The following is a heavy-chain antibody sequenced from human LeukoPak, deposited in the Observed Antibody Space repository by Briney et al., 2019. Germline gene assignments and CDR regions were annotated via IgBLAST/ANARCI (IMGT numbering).Heavy chain of an antibody. CDR2: ISGSGGST. J-gene: IGHJ4*02. CDR1: GFTFSSYA. Sequence: GGSLRLSCVASGFTFSSYAMSWVRQAPGKGLEWVSAISGSGGSTYYADSVKGRFNISRDNAKNSLYLQMNSLRAEDTALYYCARSAVGFDYWGQGSLVTVSS. V-gene: IGHV3-23*01. CDR3: ARSAVGFDY. D-gene: IGHD6-19*01.